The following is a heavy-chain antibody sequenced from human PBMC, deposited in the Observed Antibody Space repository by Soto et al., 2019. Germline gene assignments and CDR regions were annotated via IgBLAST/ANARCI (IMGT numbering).Heavy chain of an antibody. D-gene: IGHD3-10*01. V-gene: IGHV1-8*01. J-gene: IGHJ6*03. CDR3: ARGPPVWFGEPNYYYYMDV. CDR2: MNPNSGNT. CDR1: GYTFTSYD. Sequence: ASVKVSCKASGYTFTSYDINWVRQATGQGLEWMGWMNPNSGNTGYAQKIQGRVTMTRNTSISTAYMELSSLRSEDTAVYYCARGPPVWFGEPNYYYYMDVWGKGTTVTVSS.